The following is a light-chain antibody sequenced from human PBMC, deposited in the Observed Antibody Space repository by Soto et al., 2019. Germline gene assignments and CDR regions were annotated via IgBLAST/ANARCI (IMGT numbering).Light chain of an antibody. CDR1: QTGSNSY. CDR2: GVS. Sequence: IVLTQPPGTLSLSPGERATLSCRASQTGSNSYLAWYQQKSGQAPRLLIYGVSTRATGIPARFSGSGSGTDFTLTISSLEPEDFAVYYCQQRSNWPRTVGQGTKVDIK. V-gene: IGKV3D-20*02. CDR3: QQRSNWPRT. J-gene: IGKJ1*01.